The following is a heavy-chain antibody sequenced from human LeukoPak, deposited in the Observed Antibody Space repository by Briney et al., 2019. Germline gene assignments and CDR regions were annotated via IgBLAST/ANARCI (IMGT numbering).Heavy chain of an antibody. CDR2: ISIDGKKE. J-gene: IGHJ6*03. CDR1: GFRLIKYA. CDR3: ARASMGTINYYYFYMDA. Sequence: GGSLRLSCEASGFRLIKYAMHWVRQAPGRGLAWVAVISIDGKKEFYADSVKGRFTISRDNSKNALFLQMNSLQTDDTAIYYCARASMGTINYYYFYMDAWGKGTTVTVSS. D-gene: IGHD5-24*01. V-gene: IGHV3-30*04.